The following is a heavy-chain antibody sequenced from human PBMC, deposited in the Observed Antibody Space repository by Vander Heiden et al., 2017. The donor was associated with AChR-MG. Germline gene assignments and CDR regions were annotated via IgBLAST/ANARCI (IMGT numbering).Heavy chain of an antibody. J-gene: IGHJ4*01. V-gene: IGHV3-74*01. CDR3: ARYRDTIHGDDY. CDR2: INSDGSTT. Sequence: EVQLVESGGGLVQPGGSLSLSCAASGFPFSSYWMHWVRQVPGKGLVWVSRINSDGSTTTYAYAVKGRFTISRDNAKNTLYLQMKSMRAEDTALYYCARYRDTIHGDDYWGHVSLVTVSS. D-gene: IGHD3-3*01. CDR1: GFPFSSYW.